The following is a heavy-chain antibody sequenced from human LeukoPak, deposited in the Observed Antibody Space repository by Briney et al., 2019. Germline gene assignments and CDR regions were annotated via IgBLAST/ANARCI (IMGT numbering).Heavy chain of an antibody. J-gene: IGHJ4*02. CDR3: AKDPGDSSSSGY. Sequence: GGSLRLSCAASGFTISGYWMSWVRQAPGKGLEWVANIKQDGSEKYYVDSVKGRFTVSRDNAKNSLFLQMNSLRAEDTAVYYCAKDPGDSSSSGYWGQGTLVTVSS. CDR2: IKQDGSEK. V-gene: IGHV3-7*03. CDR1: GFTISGYW. D-gene: IGHD6-6*01.